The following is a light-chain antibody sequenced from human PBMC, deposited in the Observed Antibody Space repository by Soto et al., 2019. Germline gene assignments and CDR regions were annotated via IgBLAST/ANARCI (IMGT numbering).Light chain of an antibody. J-gene: IGKJ2*01. V-gene: IGKV3-20*01. CDR1: NSVSSSS. CDR3: QQYDNSLYT. Sequence: EIVLTQSPGTLSLSPGERATLSCRASNSVSSSSLAWYQHKPGQPPGLLIYAASSRATGIPDRFSGSGSGTDFTLTISRLEPEDVAVYYCQQYDNSLYTFGQGTKLEIK. CDR2: AAS.